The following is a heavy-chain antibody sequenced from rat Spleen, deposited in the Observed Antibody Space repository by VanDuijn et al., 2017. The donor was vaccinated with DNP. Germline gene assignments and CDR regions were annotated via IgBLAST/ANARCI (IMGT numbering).Heavy chain of an antibody. CDR2: ISGSGGNT. D-gene: IGHD1-12*01. Sequence: EVQLVESGGDLVQPGRSLKLSCITSGFTFNNYWMTWIRQSPGKGLEWVASISGSGGNTYYPDSVKGRFTVSRDNAKNTLYLQMNSLRSEDTATYYCTRLRYAGYFGYWGQGVMVTVSS. CDR3: TRLRYAGYFGY. V-gene: IGHV5-31*01. J-gene: IGHJ2*01. CDR1: GFTFNNYW.